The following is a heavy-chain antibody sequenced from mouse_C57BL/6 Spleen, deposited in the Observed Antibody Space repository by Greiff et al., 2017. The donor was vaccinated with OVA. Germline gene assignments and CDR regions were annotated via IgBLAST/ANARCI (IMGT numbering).Heavy chain of an antibody. CDR2: IYPGSGST. CDR3: ARDGSPPVYFDY. Sequence: VQLQQPGAELVKPGASVKMSCKASGYTFTSYWITWVKQRPGQGLEWIGDIYPGSGSTNYNEKFKSKATLTVDTSSSTAYMQLSSLTSEDSAVYSGARDGSPPVYFDYWGQGTTLTVSS. CDR1: GYTFTSYW. V-gene: IGHV1-55*01. J-gene: IGHJ2*01.